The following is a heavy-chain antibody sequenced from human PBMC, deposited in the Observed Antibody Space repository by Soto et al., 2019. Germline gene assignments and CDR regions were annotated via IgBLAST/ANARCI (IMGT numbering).Heavy chain of an antibody. J-gene: IGHJ4*02. CDR2: IIPIFGTA. Sequence: QVQLVQSGAEVKKPGSSVKVSCKASGGTFSSYAISWVRQAPGHGLEWMGGIIPIFGTANYAQKFQGRVTITADESTSTAYMELSSLRSEDTAVYYCARVGYDFWSGPFDYWGQGTLVTVSS. CDR1: GGTFSSYA. D-gene: IGHD3-3*01. V-gene: IGHV1-69*12. CDR3: ARVGYDFWSGPFDY.